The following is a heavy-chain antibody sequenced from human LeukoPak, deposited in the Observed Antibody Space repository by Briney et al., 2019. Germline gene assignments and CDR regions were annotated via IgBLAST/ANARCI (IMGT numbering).Heavy chain of an antibody. Sequence: PSETLSLTCAVYGGSFSGYYWSWIRQPPGKGLEWIGEINHSGSTNYNPSLKSRVTISVDTSKNQFSLKLSSVTAADTAVYYCARAVNMVRGVISWGQGTLVTVSS. D-gene: IGHD3-10*01. V-gene: IGHV4-34*01. CDR2: INHSGST. CDR1: GGSFSGYY. J-gene: IGHJ5*02. CDR3: ARAVNMVRGVIS.